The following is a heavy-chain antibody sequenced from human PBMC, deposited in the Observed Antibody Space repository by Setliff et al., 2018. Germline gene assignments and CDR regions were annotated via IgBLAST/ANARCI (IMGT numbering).Heavy chain of an antibody. CDR1: GFTFRSFW. D-gene: IGHD3-10*01. Sequence: GGSLRLSCAASGFTFRSFWMGWVRQAPGKGLEWLASINPHGSEKYYVDSVKGRFIISRDNAKNSLSLQMNSLRNEDTAVYYCFGAGTCSYWGQGTLVTVSS. V-gene: IGHV3-7*01. J-gene: IGHJ4*02. CDR3: FGAGTCSY. CDR2: INPHGSEK.